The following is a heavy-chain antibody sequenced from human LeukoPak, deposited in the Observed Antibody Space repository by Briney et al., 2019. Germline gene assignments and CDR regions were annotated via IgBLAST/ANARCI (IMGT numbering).Heavy chain of an antibody. CDR1: GFTFSSYY. D-gene: IGHD6-19*01. V-gene: IGHV3-21*01. Sequence: GGSLRLSCAASGFTFSSYYMNWVRQAPGRGLEWVSSISSTSSYIYYADSVKGRFTISRDNADNSLYLQMNSLRAEDTAVYYCARGYSSGWSAFDYWGQGILVTVSS. J-gene: IGHJ4*02. CDR3: ARGYSSGWSAFDY. CDR2: ISSTSSYI.